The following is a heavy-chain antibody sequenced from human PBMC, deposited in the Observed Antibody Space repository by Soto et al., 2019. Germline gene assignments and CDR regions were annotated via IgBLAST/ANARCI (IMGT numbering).Heavy chain of an antibody. V-gene: IGHV1-2*04. CDR2: INPNSGGT. CDR1: GYTFTGYY. Sequence: GASVKVSCKASGYTFTGYYMHWVRQAPGQGLEWMGWINPNSGGTNYAQKFQGWVTMTRDNSNSTAYMELSSLRSEDTAVYYCAREVSLVPAAIGAFDIWGQGTMVTVSS. D-gene: IGHD2-2*01. CDR3: AREVSLVPAAIGAFDI. J-gene: IGHJ3*02.